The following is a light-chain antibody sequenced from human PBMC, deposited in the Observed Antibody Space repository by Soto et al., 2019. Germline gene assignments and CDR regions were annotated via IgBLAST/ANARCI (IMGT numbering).Light chain of an antibody. Sequence: QSALTQPASVSGSPGQSITISCTGTSSDVGGYNYVSWYQQLPGKAPKLMIYEVTNRPSGVSNRFSGSKSGNTASLTISGLQAEDEADYYCSSYTGTSTVFGGGTKLTVL. V-gene: IGLV2-14*01. CDR1: SSDVGGYNY. CDR3: SSYTGTSTV. CDR2: EVT. J-gene: IGLJ2*01.